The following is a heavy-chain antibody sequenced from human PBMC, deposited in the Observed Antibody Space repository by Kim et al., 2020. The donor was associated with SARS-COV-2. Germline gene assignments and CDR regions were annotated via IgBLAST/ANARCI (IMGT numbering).Heavy chain of an antibody. CDR3: AKDHGGSGVWLFDS. D-gene: IGHD1-26*01. Sequence: YADAVNGRFTISRDNSKSTLYLQMNTLSAEDTAGYFCAKDHGGSGVWLFDSWGQGSLVTVAS. J-gene: IGHJ4*02. V-gene: IGHV3-23*01.